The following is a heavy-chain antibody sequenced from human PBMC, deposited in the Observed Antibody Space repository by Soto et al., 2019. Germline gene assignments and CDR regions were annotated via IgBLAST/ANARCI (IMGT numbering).Heavy chain of an antibody. CDR1: GGSVSSGSYY. Sequence: QVQLQESGPGLVKPSETLSLTCTVSGGSVSSGSYYWSWIRQPPGKGLEWIGYIYYSGSTNYNPPPKSRVPISVDTSKNQFSLKLSSVTAADTAVYYCARGDSSSWYLGGNWFDPWGQGTLVTVS. CDR2: IYYSGST. J-gene: IGHJ5*02. CDR3: ARGDSSSWYLGGNWFDP. D-gene: IGHD6-13*01. V-gene: IGHV4-61*01.